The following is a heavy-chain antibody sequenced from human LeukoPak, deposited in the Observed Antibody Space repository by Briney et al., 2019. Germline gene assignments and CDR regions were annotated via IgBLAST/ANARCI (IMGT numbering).Heavy chain of an antibody. J-gene: IGHJ3*02. Sequence: YYSGSTYYHPSLKRRVTMSVDPSKNQFSLKLSSVTAADTAVYYCARGDCSSTSCYLRAFDIWGQGTMVTVSS. CDR2: YYSGST. V-gene: IGHV4-28*03. D-gene: IGHD2-2*01. CDR3: ARGDCSSTSCYLRAFDI.